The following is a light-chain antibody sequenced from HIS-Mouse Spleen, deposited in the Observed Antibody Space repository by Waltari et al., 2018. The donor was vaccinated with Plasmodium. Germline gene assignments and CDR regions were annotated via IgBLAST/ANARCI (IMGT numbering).Light chain of an antibody. V-gene: IGLV2-23*03. CDR3: CSYAGSSTFV. J-gene: IGLJ3*02. CDR2: EGS. Sequence: QSALTQPASASGSPGQSITISCTGTSSDVGRHNLVSWYQQHPGKAPKLMIYEGSKRPSGVSNRFSGSKSGNTASLTISGLQAEDEADYYCCSYAGSSTFVFGGGTKLTVL. CDR1: SSDVGRHNL.